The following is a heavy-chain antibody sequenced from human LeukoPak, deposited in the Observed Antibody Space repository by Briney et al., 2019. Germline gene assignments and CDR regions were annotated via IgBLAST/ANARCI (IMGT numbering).Heavy chain of an antibody. D-gene: IGHD3-16*01. V-gene: IGHV3-11*04. CDR3: ARVFGGVRGFAY. Sequence: GGSLRLSCAASGFTFSDYYMSWVRQAPGKGLEWVSYMSPSGSIIYHADSVKGRFTISRDNAKNSLYLQMNSLRAEDTAVYYCARVFGGVRGFAYWGKGPLVTVS. CDR2: MSPSGSII. J-gene: IGHJ4*02. CDR1: GFTFSDYY.